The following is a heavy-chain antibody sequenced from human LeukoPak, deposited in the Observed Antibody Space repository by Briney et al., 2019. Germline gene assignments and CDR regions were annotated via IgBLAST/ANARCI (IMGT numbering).Heavy chain of an antibody. CDR1: GFTFSSYG. Sequence: GRSLRLSCAASGFTFSSYGMHWVRQAPGKGLEWVAVISYDGSNKYYADSVKGRFTISRDNSKNTLYLQMNSLRAEDTAVYYCAKDNGGDKYYYYYYYMDVWGKGTTVTVSS. V-gene: IGHV3-30*18. D-gene: IGHD2-21*02. CDR2: ISYDGSNK. J-gene: IGHJ6*03. CDR3: AKDNGGDKYYYYYYYMDV.